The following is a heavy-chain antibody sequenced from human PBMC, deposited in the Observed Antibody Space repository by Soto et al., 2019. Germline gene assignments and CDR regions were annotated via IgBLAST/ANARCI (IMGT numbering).Heavy chain of an antibody. CDR3: ARGSETYYDFWSGYYVPQLPNYYYYMDV. CDR2: MNPNSGNT. D-gene: IGHD3-3*01. V-gene: IGHV1-8*01. J-gene: IGHJ6*03. Sequence: ASVKVSCKASGYTFTSYDINWVRQATGQGLERMGWMNPNSGNTGYAQKFQGRVTMTRSTSISTAYMELSGLRSEDTAVYYCARGSETYYDFWSGYYVPQLPNYYYYMDVWGKGTTVTVSS. CDR1: GYTFTSYD.